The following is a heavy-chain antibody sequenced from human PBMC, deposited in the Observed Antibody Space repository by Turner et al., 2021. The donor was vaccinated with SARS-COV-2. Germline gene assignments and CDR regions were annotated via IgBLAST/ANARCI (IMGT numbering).Heavy chain of an antibody. V-gene: IGHV3-23*01. CDR3: AKYGWSSSSRGYVDL. CDR1: GFTFSTYA. J-gene: IGHJ3*01. CDR2: ISGRGESN. Sequence: EVQLLESGGGLVQPGGSLILSCAASGFTFSTYAMNWVRQAQGKGFEWVLGISGRGESNSYADPVKGRFTISRDNSKNTVHLQMNSLRADDTAVYYCAKYGWSSSSRGYVDLWGHGTMVTVSS. D-gene: IGHD6-13*01.